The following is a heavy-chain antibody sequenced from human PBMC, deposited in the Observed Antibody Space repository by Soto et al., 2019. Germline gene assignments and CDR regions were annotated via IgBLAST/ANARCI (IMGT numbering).Heavy chain of an antibody. CDR1: GFTFGDYA. V-gene: IGHV3-49*04. D-gene: IGHD2-15*01. J-gene: IGHJ4*02. CDR3: TRYGGNPLDY. Sequence: PGGSLRLSCTASGFTFGDYAMSWVRQAPGKGLEWVGFIRSKAYGGTTEYAASVKGRFTISRDDSKSIAYLQMNSLKTEDTAVYYCTRYGGNPLDYWGQGTLVTVSS. CDR2: IRSKAYGGTT.